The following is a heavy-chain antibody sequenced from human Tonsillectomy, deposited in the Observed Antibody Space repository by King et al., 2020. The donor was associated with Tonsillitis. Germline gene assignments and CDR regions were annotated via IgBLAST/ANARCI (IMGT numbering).Heavy chain of an antibody. CDR1: GGSIRSYY. CDR3: ARVPIFGVATDAFDL. J-gene: IGHJ3*01. CDR2: SYYSGST. V-gene: IGHV4-59*01. Sequence: QLQESGPGLVKPSETLSLTCTGSGGSIRSYYWSWIRQPQGKGLAGFGYSYYSGSTNYNPSLKSRVTLAEDTSKNHISLTPSSVTAADTAVYYCARVPIFGVATDAFDLWGQGTMVTVSS. D-gene: IGHD3-3*01.